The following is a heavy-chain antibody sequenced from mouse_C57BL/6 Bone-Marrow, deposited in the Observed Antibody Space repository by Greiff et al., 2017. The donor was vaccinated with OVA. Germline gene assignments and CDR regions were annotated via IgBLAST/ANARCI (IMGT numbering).Heavy chain of an antibody. V-gene: IGHV1-81*01. J-gene: IGHJ1*03. Sequence: VQRVESGAELARPGASVKLSCKASGYTFTSYGISWVKQRTGQGLAWIGEIYPRSGNTYYNEKFKGKATLTADKSSSTAYMELRSLTSEDSAVYFCARNRYYGSRCFDVWGTGTTVTVSS. CDR2: IYPRSGNT. CDR1: GYTFTSYG. D-gene: IGHD1-1*01. CDR3: ARNRYYGSRCFDV.